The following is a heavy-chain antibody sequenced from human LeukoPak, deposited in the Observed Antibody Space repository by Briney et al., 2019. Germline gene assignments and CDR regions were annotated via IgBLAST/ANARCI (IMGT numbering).Heavy chain of an antibody. D-gene: IGHD3-10*01. CDR2: INWNGDNT. CDR1: GFTFDDYG. Sequence: GGSLRPSCAASGFTFDDYGMSWVRQAPGKGLEWVSGINWNGDNTPYADSVKGRFTISRDNAKNSLYLQMNSLRAEDTAVYYCAREAYYYGSGSYIYWFDPWGQGTLVTVSS. J-gene: IGHJ5*02. CDR3: AREAYYYGSGSYIYWFDP. V-gene: IGHV3-20*04.